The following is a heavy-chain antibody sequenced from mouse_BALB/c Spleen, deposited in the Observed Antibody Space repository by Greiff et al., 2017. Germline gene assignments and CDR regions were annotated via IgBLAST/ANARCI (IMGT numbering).Heavy chain of an antibody. CDR3: AREGQ. D-gene: IGHD6-1*01. J-gene: IGHJ2*01. CDR2: IYPGDGDT. Sequence: VKLMESGAELARPGASVKLSCKASGYTFTSYWMQWVKQRPGQGLEWIGAIYPGDGDTRYTQKFKGKATLTADKSSSTAYMQLSSLASEDSAVYYCAREGQWGQGTTLTVSS. V-gene: IGHV1-87*01. CDR1: GYTFTSYW.